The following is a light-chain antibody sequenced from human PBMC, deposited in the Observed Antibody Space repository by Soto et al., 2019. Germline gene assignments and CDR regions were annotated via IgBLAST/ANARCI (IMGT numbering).Light chain of an antibody. CDR1: QGVASW. J-gene: IGKJ5*01. Sequence: DIQMTQSPSSVSASVGDRVTITCRASQGVASWVAWYQQKPGKAPELLIYAASILQSGVPSRFSGSGAGTDFTLTISSLQPEDFSTYYCQQANSFPSFGQGTRLEIK. V-gene: IGKV1-12*02. CDR3: QQANSFPS. CDR2: AAS.